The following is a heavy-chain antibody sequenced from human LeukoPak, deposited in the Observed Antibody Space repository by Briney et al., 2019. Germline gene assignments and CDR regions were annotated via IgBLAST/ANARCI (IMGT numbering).Heavy chain of an antibody. Sequence: SETLSLTCTVSGGSISSSSYYWVWLRQPPGKGLEWIGTIYYSGSTYYNPSLKSRVTMSVDTSKNQFSLNVNSVTAADTAVYYCARGRNLEWFDYWGQGTLVTVSS. D-gene: IGHD3-3*01. CDR2: IYYSGST. CDR1: GGSISSSSYY. V-gene: IGHV4-39*02. CDR3: ARGRNLEWFDY. J-gene: IGHJ5*01.